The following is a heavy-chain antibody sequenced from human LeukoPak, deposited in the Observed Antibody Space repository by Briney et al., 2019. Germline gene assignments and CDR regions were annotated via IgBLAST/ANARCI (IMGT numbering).Heavy chain of an antibody. D-gene: IGHD2-2*01. Sequence: ASVKVSCKASGYTFTGYYMHWVRQAPGQGLEWMGWINPNSGGTNYAQKFQGRVTMTRDTSISTAYMELSRLRSDDTAVYYCARVGYQLPSARSHYGMDVWGQGTTVTVSS. J-gene: IGHJ6*02. CDR1: GYTFTGYY. CDR2: INPNSGGT. V-gene: IGHV1-2*02. CDR3: ARVGYQLPSARSHYGMDV.